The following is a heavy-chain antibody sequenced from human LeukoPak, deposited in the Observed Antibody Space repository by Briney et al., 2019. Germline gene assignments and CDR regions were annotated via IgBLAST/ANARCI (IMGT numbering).Heavy chain of an antibody. CDR2: INPSGGST. J-gene: IGHJ5*02. V-gene: IGHV1-46*01. D-gene: IGHD1-1*01. CDR1: GYTFTSYY. Sequence: ASVKVSCKASGYTFTSYYMHWGRQAPGQGLEWMGIINPSGGSTSYAQKLQGRVTMTRDASTSTVYMELSSLRSEDTAVYYCARDGGGGTVSVWFDPWGQGTLVTVSS. CDR3: ARDGGGGTVSVWFDP.